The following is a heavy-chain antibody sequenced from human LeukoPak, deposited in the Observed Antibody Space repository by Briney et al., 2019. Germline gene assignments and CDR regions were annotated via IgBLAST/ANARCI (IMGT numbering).Heavy chain of an antibody. CDR1: GFTFSSYA. Sequence: PGGSLRLSCAASGFTFSSYAMHWVRQAPGKGLKWVAVISYDGSNKYYADSVKGRFTISRDNSKNTLYLQMNSLRAEDTAVYYCANNAAMVLYYFDYWGQGTLVTVSS. D-gene: IGHD5-18*01. CDR2: ISYDGSNK. V-gene: IGHV3-30-3*01. J-gene: IGHJ4*02. CDR3: ANNAAMVLYYFDY.